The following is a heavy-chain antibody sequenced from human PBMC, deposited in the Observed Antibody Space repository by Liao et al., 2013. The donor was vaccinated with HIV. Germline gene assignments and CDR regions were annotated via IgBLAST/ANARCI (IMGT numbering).Heavy chain of an antibody. Sequence: QVQLQESGPGLVKPSETLSLTCTVSGGSISNYYWSWIRQPAGKGLEWIGRIYSSGSTNYNPSLKSRVTISLATSRNQFSLKLSSVTAADTAVYYCARTHCSGGNCHDAFDIWGQGTLVTVSP. CDR1: GGSISNYY. CDR3: ARTHCSGGNCHDAFDI. J-gene: IGHJ3*02. CDR2: IYSSGST. D-gene: IGHD2-15*01. V-gene: IGHV4-4*07.